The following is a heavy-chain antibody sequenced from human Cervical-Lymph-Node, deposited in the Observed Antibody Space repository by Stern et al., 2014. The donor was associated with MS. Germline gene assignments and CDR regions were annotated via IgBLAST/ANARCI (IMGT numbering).Heavy chain of an antibody. J-gene: IGHJ4*02. Sequence: QVQLQESGPGLVKPSETLSLTCTVSGDSINDYYWSWVRQPPGKGLEWIGYVYHSGSTNYNPSLKSRVTVSVDSAKNLFSLKLNSVTAADSAVYYCARHSGYQGLDYWGQGTLVTVSS. D-gene: IGHD3-22*01. CDR1: GDSINDYY. CDR2: VYHSGST. CDR3: ARHSGYQGLDY. V-gene: IGHV4-59*01.